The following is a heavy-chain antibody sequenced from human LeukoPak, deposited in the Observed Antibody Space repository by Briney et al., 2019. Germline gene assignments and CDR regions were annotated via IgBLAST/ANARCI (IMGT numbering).Heavy chain of an antibody. V-gene: IGHV3-15*01. D-gene: IGHD2-15*01. J-gene: IGHJ3*02. CDR2: IKSKTDGGTT. CDR3: TTVGGYCSGGSCYAFDI. Sequence: GGSLRLSCAASGFTFSNAWMSWVRQAPGKGLEWVGRIKSKTDGGTTDYAAPVKGRFTISRDDSKNTLYLQMNSLKTEDTAVYYCTTVGGYCSGGSCYAFDIWGQGTMVTVSS. CDR1: GFTFSNAW.